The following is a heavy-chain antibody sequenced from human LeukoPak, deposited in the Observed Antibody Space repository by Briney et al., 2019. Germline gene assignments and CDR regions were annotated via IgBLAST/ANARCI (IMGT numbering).Heavy chain of an antibody. CDR1: GDSVSSNSAA. V-gene: IGHV6-1*01. Sequence: TSQTLSLTCAISGDSVSSNSAAWNWIRQSPSRGLEWLGRTYYRSKWCNDHARSLKSRIIINPDTSKNQFSLQLNSVTPEDTAVYYCARSVGDIDIWGQGTMVTVSS. D-gene: IGHD1-26*01. J-gene: IGHJ3*02. CDR3: ARSVGDIDI. CDR2: TYYRSKWCN.